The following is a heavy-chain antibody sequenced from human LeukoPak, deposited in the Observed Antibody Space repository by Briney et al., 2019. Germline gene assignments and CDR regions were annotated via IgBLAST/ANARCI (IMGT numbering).Heavy chain of an antibody. Sequence: ASANVSCKVSGYTLTELSMHWVGQAPGKGLEGWGGFDPEEVETFYAQKFQGRVTMTEDTSTDTAYMELSSLRSEDTAVYYCATVTYYYDSSGYYSAYYYGMDVWGQGTTVTVSS. CDR3: ATVTYYYDSSGYYSAYYYGMDV. V-gene: IGHV1-24*01. J-gene: IGHJ6*02. CDR1: GYTLTELS. CDR2: FDPEEVET. D-gene: IGHD3-22*01.